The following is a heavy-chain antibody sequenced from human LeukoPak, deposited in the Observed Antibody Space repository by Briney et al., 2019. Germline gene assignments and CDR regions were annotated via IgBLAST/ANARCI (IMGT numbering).Heavy chain of an antibody. Sequence: GGSLRLSCTASGFTFSSDSINWVRQAPGKGLEWISFISSSSRYIYYADSVKGRFTISRDNSQNTLYLQMNNVRAEDTAVYYCAKGGPYGGTSQGGFDSWGQGTLVSVSS. J-gene: IGHJ4*02. D-gene: IGHD4-23*01. CDR1: GFTFSSDS. CDR3: AKGGPYGGTSQGGFDS. V-gene: IGHV3-21*04. CDR2: ISSSSRYI.